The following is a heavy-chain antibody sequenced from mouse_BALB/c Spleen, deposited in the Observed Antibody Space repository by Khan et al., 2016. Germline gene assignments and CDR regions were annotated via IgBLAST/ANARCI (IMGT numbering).Heavy chain of an antibody. CDR3: DREGLRRGFAY. CDR2: ISDGCSHT. J-gene: IGHJ3*01. CDR1: RFTFSDYY. V-gene: IGHV5-4*02. Sequence: VEPVESGGGLVKPGGSLQLSCAASRFTFSDYYLYWVRQTPETRLAWVAPISDGCSHTYYPDSVKGRITISRDNAKNHLYLQMSSVTSDDTAQSYCDREGLRRGFAYWGQGTLVTVSA. D-gene: IGHD2-4*01.